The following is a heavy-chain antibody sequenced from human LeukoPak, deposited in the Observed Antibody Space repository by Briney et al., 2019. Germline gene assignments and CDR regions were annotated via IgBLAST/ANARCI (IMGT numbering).Heavy chain of an antibody. CDR2: ISAYNGNT. Sequence: ASVKVSCKASGYTFTSYGISWVRQAPGQGLEWMGWISAYNGNTNYAQKLQGRVTMTTDTSTSTAYMELRSLRSDDTAVYYCAREPYCSSTSCYRTLGYWGQGTLVTVSS. CDR3: AREPYCSSTSCYRTLGY. V-gene: IGHV1-18*01. CDR1: GYTFTSYG. J-gene: IGHJ4*02. D-gene: IGHD2-2*02.